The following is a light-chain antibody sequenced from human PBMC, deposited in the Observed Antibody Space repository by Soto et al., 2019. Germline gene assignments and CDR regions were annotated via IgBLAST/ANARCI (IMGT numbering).Light chain of an antibody. CDR1: QSVSSSY. Sequence: EIVLTQSPGTLSLSAWDSATLSCRASQSVSSSYLAWYQQKPGQAPRLLIYGAYSRATGIPDRFSGSGSGTDFTLTISRLEPEDFAVYYCQQYGSSPRVTCGQGTRREIK. J-gene: IGKJ5*01. CDR2: GAY. CDR3: QQYGSSPRVT. V-gene: IGKV3-20*01.